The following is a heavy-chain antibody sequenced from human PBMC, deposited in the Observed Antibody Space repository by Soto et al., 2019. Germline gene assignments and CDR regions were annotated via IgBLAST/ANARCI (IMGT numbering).Heavy chain of an antibody. CDR2: INAGDGYT. V-gene: IGHV1-3*05. J-gene: IGHJ4*02. CDR1: GYTFTSHH. Sequence: QVQFVQSGAEEREPGASVKVTCKTSGYTFTSHHIHWVRQAPGQWLEWMGLINAGDGYTQYSRTFQDRVTFSRDTAAGTAYMEFSGLTYEETAVYYCARAIGMVALDYWGQGTLVTVSS. CDR3: ARAIGMVALDY. D-gene: IGHD3-10*01.